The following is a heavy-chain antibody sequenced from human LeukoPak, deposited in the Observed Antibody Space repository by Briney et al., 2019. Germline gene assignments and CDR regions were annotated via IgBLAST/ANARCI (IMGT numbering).Heavy chain of an antibody. D-gene: IGHD6-19*01. V-gene: IGHV4-39*01. CDR3: ARRQWYMDV. CDR2: IYYSGST. J-gene: IGHJ6*03. CDR1: GGSISSSSYY. Sequence: PSETLSLTCTVSGGSISSSSYYWGWIRQPPGKGLEWIGSIYYSGSTYYNPSLKSRVTISVDTSKNQFSLKLSSVTAADTAVYYCARRQWYMDVWGKGTTVTVSS.